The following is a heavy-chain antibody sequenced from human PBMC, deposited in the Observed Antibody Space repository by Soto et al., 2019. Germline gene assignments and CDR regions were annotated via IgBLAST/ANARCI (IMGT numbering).Heavy chain of an antibody. V-gene: IGHV4-59*01. CDR1: GGSISSYY. CDR3: ARSNYNMYCTNGVCYTNYYYMDV. Sequence: SETLSLTCTVSGGSISSYYWSWIRQPPGKGLEWIGYIYYSGSTNYNPSLKSRVTISVDTSKNQFSLKLSSVTAADRAVYYCARSNYNMYCTNGVCYTNYYYMDVWGKGTTVTVSS. J-gene: IGHJ6*03. CDR2: IYYSGST. D-gene: IGHD2-8*01.